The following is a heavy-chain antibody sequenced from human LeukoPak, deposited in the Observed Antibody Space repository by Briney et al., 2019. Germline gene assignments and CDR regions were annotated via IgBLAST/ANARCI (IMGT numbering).Heavy chain of an antibody. CDR3: ARDYYGSGNSSYYYYGLDV. CDR1: GFIFSNYS. V-gene: IGHV3-21*01. CDR2: ISSTSSYI. J-gene: IGHJ6*04. Sequence: GGSLRLSCVASGFIFSNYSMNWVRQAPGKGLEWVSSISSTSSYIYYADSLKGRFTISRDNAKNSLFLQMNSLRTEDTAVYYCARDYYGSGNSSYYYYGLDVWGTGTTVTVSS. D-gene: IGHD3-10*01.